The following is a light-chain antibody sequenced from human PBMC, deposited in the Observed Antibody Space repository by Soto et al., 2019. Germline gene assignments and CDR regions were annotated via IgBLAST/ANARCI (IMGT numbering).Light chain of an antibody. Sequence: VSGSRVESATLSSLASQSVSSNLAWYQQKPGQAPRLLIYGASTRATGIPARFSGSVSGKELTVTDSGLQSEHFSGSSLPHYDNGPPCTLRQGTKVDIK. CDR2: GAS. V-gene: IGKV3-15*01. CDR1: QSVSSN. J-gene: IGKJ1*01. CDR3: PHYDNGPPCT.